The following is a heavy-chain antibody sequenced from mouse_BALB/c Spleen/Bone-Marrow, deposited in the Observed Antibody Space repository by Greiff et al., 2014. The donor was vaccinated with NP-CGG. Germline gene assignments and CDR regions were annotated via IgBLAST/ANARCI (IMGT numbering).Heavy chain of an antibody. V-gene: IGHV1-37*01. Sequence: VQLQQPGPELVKPGASVKISYKASGYSFTGYFMNWVKQSHGKSLEWIGRINPYNGDTFYNQKFKGKATLTVDKSSSTAHMELLSLTSEDSAVYYSGGQDGYYGGFADRGQGTLVTGSA. J-gene: IGHJ3*01. CDR1: GYSFTGYF. CDR2: INPYNGDT. D-gene: IGHD2-3*01. CDR3: GGQDGYYGGFAD.